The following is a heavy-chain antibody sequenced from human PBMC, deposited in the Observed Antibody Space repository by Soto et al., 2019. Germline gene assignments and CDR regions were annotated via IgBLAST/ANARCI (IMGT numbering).Heavy chain of an antibody. D-gene: IGHD2-15*01. V-gene: IGHV4-34*01. CDR2: IYHGGSS. CDR3: ARVVVVAEEQPIDY. CDR1: GGSFSGYY. Sequence: PSETLSLTCAGYGGSFSGYYWSWIRQPPGKGLEWIGYIYHGGSSYYNPSLKSRVTRSVDTSKNQFSLKLSSVTAANTAVSYCARVVVVAEEQPIDYWGQGTRVTVS. J-gene: IGHJ4*02.